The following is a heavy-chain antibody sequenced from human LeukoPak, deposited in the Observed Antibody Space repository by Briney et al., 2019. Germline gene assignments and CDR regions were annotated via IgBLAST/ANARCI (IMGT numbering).Heavy chain of an antibody. CDR3: ARGGDYYDNSGPLDC. D-gene: IGHD3-22*01. J-gene: IGHJ4*02. CDR2: IYYSGST. Sequence: SETLSLTCTVSGGSISSSSYYWGWIRQPPGKGLEWIGSIYYSGSTYYNPSLKSRVTISVDTSKNQFSLKLSSVTAADTAVYYCARGGDYYDNSGPLDCWGQGTLVTVSS. V-gene: IGHV4-39*07. CDR1: GGSISSSSYY.